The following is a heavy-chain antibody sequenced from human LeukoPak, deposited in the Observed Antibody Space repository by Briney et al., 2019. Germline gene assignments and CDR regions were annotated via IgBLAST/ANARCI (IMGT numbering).Heavy chain of an antibody. CDR1: GYSISSGYY. D-gene: IGHD2-15*01. Sequence: SETLSLTCTVSGYSISSGYYWGWIRQPPGKGLEWIGSIYHSGSTYYNPSLKSRVTISVDTSKNQFSLKLSSVTAADTAVYYCEVSGGSGWGQGTLVTVSS. J-gene: IGHJ4*02. CDR3: EVSGGSG. CDR2: IYHSGST. V-gene: IGHV4-38-2*02.